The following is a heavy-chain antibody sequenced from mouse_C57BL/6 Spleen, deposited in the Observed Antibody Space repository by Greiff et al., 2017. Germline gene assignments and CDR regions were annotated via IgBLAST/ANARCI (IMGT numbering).Heavy chain of an antibody. D-gene: IGHD1-1*01. V-gene: IGHV1-61*01. J-gene: IGHJ2*01. CDR1: GYTFTSYW. CDR2: IYPSDSET. CDR3: AREGSYGSSYYFDY. Sequence: QVQLQQSGAELVRPGSSVKLSCKASGYTFTSYWMDWVKQRPGQGLEWIGNIYPSDSETHYNQKFKDKATLTVDKSSSTAYMQLSSLTSEDSAVYYCAREGSYGSSYYFDYWGQGTTLTVSS.